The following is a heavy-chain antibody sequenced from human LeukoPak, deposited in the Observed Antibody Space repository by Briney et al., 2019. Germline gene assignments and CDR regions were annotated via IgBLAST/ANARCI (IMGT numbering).Heavy chain of an antibody. CDR3: AREHSHSNWFFDL. J-gene: IGHJ2*01. CDR2: VAKDGGHK. CDR1: GFTFSAYG. V-gene: IGHV3-30*03. D-gene: IGHD4-11*01. Sequence: GGSLRLSCVASGFTFSAYGIQWVRQAPGKGLERVAVVAKDGGHKVYSDSVKGRFSISRDNSKNTAFLQMDSLRAEDAAVYFCAREHSHSNWFFDLWGPGTPVTVSS.